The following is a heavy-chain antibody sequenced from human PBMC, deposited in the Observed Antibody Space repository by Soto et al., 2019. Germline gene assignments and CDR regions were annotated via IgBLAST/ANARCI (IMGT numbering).Heavy chain of an antibody. V-gene: IGHV3-21*01. CDR1: GFTFSRYN. Sequence: EVQLVESGGGLVKPGGSLRLSCAASGFTFSRYNMNLVRQAPGKGLEWVSSISNSGTYIYYADSVKGRFTISRDNAKNSLYLQVDSLRAEDTAVYYCARDPDYNHWYFNLWGRGTLVTVSS. D-gene: IGHD4-4*01. CDR3: ARDPDYNHWYFNL. CDR2: ISNSGTYI. J-gene: IGHJ2*01.